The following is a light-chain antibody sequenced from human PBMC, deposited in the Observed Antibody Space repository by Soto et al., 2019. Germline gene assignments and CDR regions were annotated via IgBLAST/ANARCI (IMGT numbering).Light chain of an antibody. V-gene: IGLV2-14*01. CDR3: SSYTRSTLL. Sequence: QSALTQPASVSGSPGQSITISCTGTSSDVGGYNYVSWYQQHPGKAPKLMIYEVSNRPSGVSDRFSGSKSANTASLTISGLQAEDEANYYCSSYTRSTLLFGGGTKVTVL. J-gene: IGLJ2*01. CDR1: SSDVGGYNY. CDR2: EVS.